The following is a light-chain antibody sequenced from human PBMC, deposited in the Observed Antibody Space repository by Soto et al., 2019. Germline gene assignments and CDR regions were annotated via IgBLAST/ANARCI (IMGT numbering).Light chain of an antibody. CDR2: EVT. J-gene: IGLJ1*01. CDR3: CSYAGDNSYV. Sequence: QSALTQPPSASGSPGQSVTISCAGTSSDVGGYNYVSWYQQHPGKAPKLMIYEVTKRPSGVPDRFSASKSGNTASLTVSGLQPEDEADYYCCSYAGDNSYVFGTGTKVTVL. CDR1: SSDVGGYNY. V-gene: IGLV2-8*01.